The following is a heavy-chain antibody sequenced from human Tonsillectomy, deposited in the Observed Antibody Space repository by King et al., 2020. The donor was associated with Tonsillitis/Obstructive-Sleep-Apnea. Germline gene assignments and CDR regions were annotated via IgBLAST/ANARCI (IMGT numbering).Heavy chain of an antibody. D-gene: IGHD3-9*01. J-gene: IGHJ5*02. CDR3: TSQRYFDWYRFDWFDP. V-gene: IGHV3-73*01. CDR1: GFTFSGSA. Sequence: VQLVESGGGLVQPGGSLKLSCAASGFTFSGSAMHWVRQASGKGLEWVGRIRSKTDTYATAYAASFKGRFTISRDDSKNTAYLQMNSLKTEDTAVYYCTSQRYFDWYRFDWFDPWGQGTLVTVSS. CDR2: IRSKTDTYAT.